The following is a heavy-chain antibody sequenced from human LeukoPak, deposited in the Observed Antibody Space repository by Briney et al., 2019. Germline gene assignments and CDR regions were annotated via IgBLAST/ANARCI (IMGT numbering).Heavy chain of an antibody. Sequence: ASVKVSCKASGYTFTSYGISWVRQAPGRGLEWMGWISAYNGNTNYAQKLQGRVTMTTDTSTSTAYMELRSLRSDDTAVYYCARGGGYYDSSGYYYEKDWGQGTLVTVSS. CDR3: ARGGGYYDSSGYYYEKD. CDR2: ISAYNGNT. CDR1: GYTFTSYG. J-gene: IGHJ4*02. D-gene: IGHD3-22*01. V-gene: IGHV1-18*01.